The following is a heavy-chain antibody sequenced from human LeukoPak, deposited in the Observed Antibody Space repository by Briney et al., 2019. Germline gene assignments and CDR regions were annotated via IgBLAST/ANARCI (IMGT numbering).Heavy chain of an antibody. J-gene: IGHJ4*02. D-gene: IGHD6-6*01. Sequence: SETLSLTCTVSGGSISSSSYYWGWIRQPPGKGLEWIGSIYYSGSTYYNPSLKSRVTISVDTSKNQFSLKLSSVTAADTAVYYCARMLAARRLRGQTYWGQGTLVTVSS. CDR3: ARMLAARRLRGQTY. CDR1: GGSISSSSYY. V-gene: IGHV4-39*07. CDR2: IYYSGST.